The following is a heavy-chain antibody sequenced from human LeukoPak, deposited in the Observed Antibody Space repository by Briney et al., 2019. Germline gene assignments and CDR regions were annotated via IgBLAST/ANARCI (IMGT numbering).Heavy chain of an antibody. CDR3: ARGCSIVATIFPFDY. Sequence: SVKVSCKASEGTFSSYAISWVRQAPGQGLEWMGGLIPIFGTANYAQKFQGRVTITADESTSTAYLELRSLRTEDTAVYYCARGCSIVATIFPFDYWGQGTLVTVSS. V-gene: IGHV1-69*13. CDR2: LIPIFGTA. J-gene: IGHJ4*02. CDR1: EGTFSSYA. D-gene: IGHD5-12*01.